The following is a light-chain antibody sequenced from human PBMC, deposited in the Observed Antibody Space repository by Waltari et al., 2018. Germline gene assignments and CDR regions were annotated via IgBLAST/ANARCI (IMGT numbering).Light chain of an antibody. V-gene: IGLV1-44*01. CDR3: AAWDDSLNGHWV. CDR1: SSNIGSNT. CDR2: SNN. Sequence: QSVLPQPPSASGTPGHRVTIPGSGSSSNIGSNTVNWYQQLPGTAPKLLIYSNNQRPSGVPDRFSGSKSGTSASLAISGLQSEDEADYYCAAWDDSLNGHWVFGGGTKLTVL. J-gene: IGLJ3*02.